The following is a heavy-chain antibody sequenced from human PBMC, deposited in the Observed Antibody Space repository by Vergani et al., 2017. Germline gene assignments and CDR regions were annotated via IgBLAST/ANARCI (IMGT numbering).Heavy chain of an antibody. V-gene: IGHV3-74*03. CDR3: AKGSPYYDFWSGYYTMGFDY. J-gene: IGHJ4*02. D-gene: IGHD3-3*01. Sequence: DVHLAESGGGFFQPGGSLRLSCSASGFSFNSYWMHWVRQVPGKGLLWVSRIKSDGSITAYADSVKGRFTISRDNAQNSLYLQMNSLRAEDTALYYCAKGSPYYDFWSGYYTMGFDYWGQGTLVTVSS. CDR2: IKSDGSIT. CDR1: GFSFNSYW.